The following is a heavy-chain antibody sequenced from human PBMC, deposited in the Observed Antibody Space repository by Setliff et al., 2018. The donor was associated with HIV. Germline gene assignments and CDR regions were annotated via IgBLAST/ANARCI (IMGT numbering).Heavy chain of an antibody. CDR2: MNPNSGNT. CDR3: ASSWSRLPYYGMDV. J-gene: IGHJ6*02. D-gene: IGHD6-13*01. CDR1: GSTFSTYD. V-gene: IGHV1-8*01. Sequence: ASVKVSCKASGSTFSTYDINGVRQAPGKGPEGMGWMNPNSGNTGYAPKLQGRVTMTRNTSISTADMELSSLRSDDTAVYYCASSWSRLPYYGMDVWGQGTTVTV.